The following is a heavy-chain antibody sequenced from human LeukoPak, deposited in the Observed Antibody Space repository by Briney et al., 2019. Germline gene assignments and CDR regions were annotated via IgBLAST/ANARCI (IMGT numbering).Heavy chain of an antibody. CDR2: ISSSSSYT. V-gene: IGHV3-11*05. CDR1: GFTFSDYY. D-gene: IGHD1-26*01. CDR3: ARERGSRLFDY. Sequence: PGGSLRLSCAASGFTFSDYYMSWIRQAPGKGLEWVSYISSSSSYTNYADSVKGRFTISRDNAKNSLHLQMNSLRAEDTAVYYCARERGSRLFDYWGQGTLVTVSS. J-gene: IGHJ4*02.